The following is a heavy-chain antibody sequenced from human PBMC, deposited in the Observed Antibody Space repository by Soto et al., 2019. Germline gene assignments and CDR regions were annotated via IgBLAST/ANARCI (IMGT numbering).Heavy chain of an antibody. CDR3: KGDIVLVPAASADV. CDR1: GFTFSNAW. V-gene: IGHV3-15*07. J-gene: IGHJ6*02. Sequence: EVQLVESGGGLVKPGGSLRLSCAASGFTFSNAWMNWVRQAPGQGLEWVGRIKSKTDGGTTDYAAPVKGRFTISRDDSTNTLYLQMNSLKTEDTAVYYCKGDIVLVPAASADVWGQGTTVTVSS. D-gene: IGHD2-2*01. CDR2: IKSKTDGGTT.